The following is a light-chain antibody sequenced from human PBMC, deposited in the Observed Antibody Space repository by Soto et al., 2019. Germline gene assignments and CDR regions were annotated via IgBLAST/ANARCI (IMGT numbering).Light chain of an antibody. CDR3: QQYNNWPHT. V-gene: IGKV3-15*01. CDR2: DAS. CDR1: QSVSSN. J-gene: IGKJ4*01. Sequence: EVVMTQSPATLSVSPGERATLSCRASQSVSSNLVWYQQKPGQAPRLLIYDASTRATGIPARFSGSGSGTEFTLTISRLQSEDFAVYYCQQYNNWPHTFGGGTKVEIK.